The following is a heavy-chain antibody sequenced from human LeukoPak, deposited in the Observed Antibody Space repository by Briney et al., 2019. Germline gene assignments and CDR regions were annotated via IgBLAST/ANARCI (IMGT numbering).Heavy chain of an antibody. CDR1: GGSISSGGYY. CDR3: ARGYKPRRGPGIAAAGVFDY. V-gene: IGHV4-30-2*01. Sequence: PSETLSLTCTVSGGSISSGGYYWSWIRQPPGKGLEWIGYIYHSGSTYYNPSLKSRVTISVDRSKNQFSLKLSSVTAADTAVYYCARGYKPRRGPGIAAAGVFDYWGQGTLVTVSS. J-gene: IGHJ4*02. D-gene: IGHD6-13*01. CDR2: IYHSGST.